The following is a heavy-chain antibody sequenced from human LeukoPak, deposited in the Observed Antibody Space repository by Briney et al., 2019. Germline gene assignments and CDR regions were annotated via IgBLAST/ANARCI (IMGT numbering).Heavy chain of an antibody. Sequence: SETLSLTCTVSGGSISSGSYYWSWIRQPAGKGLEWIGRIYTSGSTNYNPSLKSRVTISVDTSKNQFSLKLSSVTAADTAVYYCARGPAIGTLHYFDFWGRGARVTVSS. CDR1: GGSISSGSYY. V-gene: IGHV4-61*02. D-gene: IGHD6-13*01. CDR3: ARGPAIGTLHYFDF. J-gene: IGHJ4*02. CDR2: IYTSGST.